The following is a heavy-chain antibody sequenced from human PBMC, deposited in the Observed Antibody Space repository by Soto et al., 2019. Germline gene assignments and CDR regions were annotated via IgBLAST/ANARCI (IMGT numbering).Heavy chain of an antibody. V-gene: IGHV4-31*02. Sequence: SETLSLTCTVSGGSISSGGYYWSWIRQHPGKGLEWIGYIYYSGSTYYNPSLKSRVTISVDTSKNQFSLKLSSVTAADTAVYYCARTARYGYSYGYLDYWGQGTLVTVSS. CDR1: GGSISSGGYY. CDR3: ARTARYGYSYGYLDY. J-gene: IGHJ4*02. D-gene: IGHD5-18*01. CDR2: IYYSGST.